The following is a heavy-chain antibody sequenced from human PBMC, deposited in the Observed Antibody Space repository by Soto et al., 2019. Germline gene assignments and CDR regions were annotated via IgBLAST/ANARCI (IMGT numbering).Heavy chain of an antibody. V-gene: IGHV4-61*01. J-gene: IGHJ3*02. CDR2: IYYSGST. D-gene: IGHD3-3*01. Sequence: QVQLQESGPGLVKPSETLSLTCTVSGGSVSSGSYYWSWIRQPPGKGLEWIGYIYYSGSTNYNPSLKSRVTISVDTSKNQFSLKLSSVIAADTAVYYCARVRNFWSGYYRRDAFDIWGQGTMVTVSS. CDR1: GGSVSSGSYY. CDR3: ARVRNFWSGYYRRDAFDI.